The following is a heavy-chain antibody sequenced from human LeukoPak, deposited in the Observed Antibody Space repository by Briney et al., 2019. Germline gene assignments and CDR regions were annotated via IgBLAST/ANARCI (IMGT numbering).Heavy chain of an antibody. CDR1: GFTFSSYS. J-gene: IGHJ6*03. CDR2: IKQDGSEK. Sequence: GGSLRLSCAASGFTFSSYSMNWVRQAPGKGLEWVANIKQDGSEKYYVDSVKGRFTISRDNAKNSLYLQMNSLRAEDTAVYYCARVGYYDFWSGSNYYYMDVWGKGTTVTVSS. V-gene: IGHV3-7*01. CDR3: ARVGYYDFWSGSNYYYMDV. D-gene: IGHD3-3*01.